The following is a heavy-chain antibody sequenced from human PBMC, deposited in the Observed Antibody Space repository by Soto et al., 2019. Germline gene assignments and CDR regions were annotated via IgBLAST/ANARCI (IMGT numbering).Heavy chain of an antibody. CDR2: IYHSGST. Sequence: SETLSLTCAVSGGSISSGGYSWSWIRQPPGKGLEWIGYIYHSGSTYYNPSLKSRVTISVDRSKNQFSLKMTSVTAADTAVYYCASYGFRPLDYFFGIDAWGQGSTVTAP. CDR3: ASYGFRPLDYFFGIDA. D-gene: IGHD3-10*01. CDR1: GGSISSGGYS. J-gene: IGHJ6*02. V-gene: IGHV4-30-2*01.